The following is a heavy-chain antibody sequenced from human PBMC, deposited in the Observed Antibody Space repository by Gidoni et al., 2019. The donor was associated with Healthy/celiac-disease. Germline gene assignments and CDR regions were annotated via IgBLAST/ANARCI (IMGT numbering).Heavy chain of an antibody. D-gene: IGHD6-13*01. CDR1: GFTFSSYT. Sequence: EVQLVESRGGLVKPGGSLSLSCAASGFTFSSYTMNWVLKAPGKGLEWVSSISSSSSYIYYADSVKGRFTISRDNAKNSLYLQMNSLRAEDTAVYYCARDGHSSSWYGSALTGDSYYYGMDVWGQGTTVTVSS. CDR3: ARDGHSSSWYGSALTGDSYYYGMDV. J-gene: IGHJ6*02. V-gene: IGHV3-21*01. CDR2: ISSSSSYI.